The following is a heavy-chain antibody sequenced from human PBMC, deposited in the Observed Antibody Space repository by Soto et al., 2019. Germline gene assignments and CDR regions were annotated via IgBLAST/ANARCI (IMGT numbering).Heavy chain of an antibody. CDR3: ARDLAAAGTPLFDF. Sequence: TSETLSLTCTVSGGSFSPNFWSWIRQPPGKGLEWIGYIYYSGNTNYNPSLKSRVTISVDTSEKQFSLKLSSVTAADTAVYYCARDLAAAGTPLFDFWGQGTLVTVSS. CDR2: IYYSGNT. CDR1: GGSFSPNF. J-gene: IGHJ4*02. D-gene: IGHD6-13*01. V-gene: IGHV4-59*01.